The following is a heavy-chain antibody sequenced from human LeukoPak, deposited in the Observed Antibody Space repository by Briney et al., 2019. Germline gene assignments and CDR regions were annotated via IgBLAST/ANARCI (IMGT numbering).Heavy chain of an antibody. Sequence: GGSLRLSCAASGFTFSSYGMHWVRQAPSKGLEWVAFIRYDGSNKYYADSVKGRFTISRDNSKNTLYLQMNSLRAEDTAVYYCAKDVASSWYEGAGFWGQGTLVTVSS. CDR3: AKDVASSWYEGAGF. CDR2: IRYDGSNK. V-gene: IGHV3-30*02. D-gene: IGHD6-13*01. CDR1: GFTFSSYG. J-gene: IGHJ4*02.